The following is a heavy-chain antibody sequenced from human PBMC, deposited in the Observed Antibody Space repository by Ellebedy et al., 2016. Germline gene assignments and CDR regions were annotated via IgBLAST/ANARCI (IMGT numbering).Heavy chain of an antibody. CDR2: MNPNSGKT. J-gene: IGHJ4*02. CDR3: ARLGDGGSRLLNDY. D-gene: IGHD5-12*01. Sequence: ASVKVSCKASGYTFTSYDINWVRQATGQGLEWMGWMNPNSGKTGYAQKFKGRVTMTRNTSISPAYMYLSSLRSEDTAVYYCARLGDGGSRLLNDYWGQGTLVTVSS. V-gene: IGHV1-8*01. CDR1: GYTFTSYD.